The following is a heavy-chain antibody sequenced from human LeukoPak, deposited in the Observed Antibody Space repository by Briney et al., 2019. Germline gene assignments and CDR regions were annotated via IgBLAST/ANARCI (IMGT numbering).Heavy chain of an antibody. D-gene: IGHD3-9*01. J-gene: IGHJ4*02. Sequence: GGSLRLSCAASGFTFSSYGMSWVRQAPGKGLEWVSAISGSGGSTYYADSVKGRFTISRDNSKNTLYLQMNSLRAEDTAVYYCATRDRGYDILTGPLDYWGQGILVTVSS. CDR1: GFTFSSYG. V-gene: IGHV3-23*01. CDR3: ATRDRGYDILTGPLDY. CDR2: ISGSGGST.